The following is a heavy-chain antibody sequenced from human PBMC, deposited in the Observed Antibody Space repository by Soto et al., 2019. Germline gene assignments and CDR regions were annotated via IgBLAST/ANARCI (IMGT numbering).Heavy chain of an antibody. V-gene: IGHV3-23*01. Sequence: EVQLLESGGGLVQPGGSLRLSCTASGFTFSTYAMSWVRQAPGKGLEWVSTISGTGDSTYYADSVKGRFTISRDNSKNTLYLQMNSLRAEDTAVYYCAKDRRGVGSSGWDFDYWGQGTLVTVSS. CDR2: ISGTGDST. J-gene: IGHJ4*02. D-gene: IGHD6-19*01. CDR1: GFTFSTYA. CDR3: AKDRRGVGSSGWDFDY.